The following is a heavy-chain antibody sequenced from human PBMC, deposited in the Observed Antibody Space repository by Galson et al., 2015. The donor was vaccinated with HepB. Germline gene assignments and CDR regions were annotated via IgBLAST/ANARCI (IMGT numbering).Heavy chain of an antibody. CDR3: ARDGVSRGRWYFDY. Sequence: SLRLSCAASGFTFNNYAIHWVRQAPGKGLEWVTIISFDGSYQYYADSVKGRFTISRDNSKNTLYLQMNSLRAEDTAIYYCARDGVSRGRWYFDYWGQGTLVTVSS. J-gene: IGHJ4*02. CDR2: ISFDGSYQ. CDR1: GFTFNNYA. D-gene: IGHD6-13*01. V-gene: IGHV3-30*14.